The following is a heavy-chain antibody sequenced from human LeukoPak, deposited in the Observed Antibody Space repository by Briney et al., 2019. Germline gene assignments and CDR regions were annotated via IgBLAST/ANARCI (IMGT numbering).Heavy chain of an antibody. CDR1: GGSISSSSYY. CDR3: AKDDAWLRFGE. J-gene: IGHJ4*02. D-gene: IGHD3-10*01. Sequence: PSETLSLTCTVSGGSISSSSYYWGWIRQPPGKGLEWIGSIYYSGSTYYNPSLKSRVTISVDTSKNRFSLKLSSVTAEDTAVYYCAKDDAWLRFGEWSQGTLVTVSS. CDR2: IYYSGST. V-gene: IGHV4-39*07.